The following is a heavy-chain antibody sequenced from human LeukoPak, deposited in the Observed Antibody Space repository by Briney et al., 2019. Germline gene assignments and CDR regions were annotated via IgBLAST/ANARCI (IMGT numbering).Heavy chain of an antibody. CDR1: GYSFTSYW. J-gene: IGHJ4*02. CDR3: ARPPQGSSGSKDFDY. V-gene: IGHV5-51*01. CDR2: IYPGDSDT. D-gene: IGHD6-19*01. Sequence: GESLKISCKGSGYSFTSYWIVWVRQMPGKGLEWMGIIYPGDSDTRYSPSFQGQVTISADKSISTAYLQWSSLKASDTAMYFCARPPQGSSGSKDFDYWGQGTLVTVSP.